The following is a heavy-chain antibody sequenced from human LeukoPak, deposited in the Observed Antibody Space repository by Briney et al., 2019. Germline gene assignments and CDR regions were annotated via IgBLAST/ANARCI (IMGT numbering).Heavy chain of an antibody. CDR3: SRTRYDYWSDPYYYYGMDV. D-gene: IGHD3/OR15-3a*01. CDR2: INHSGST. J-gene: IGHJ6*02. V-gene: IGHV4-34*01. Sequence: KASETLSLTCAVYGGSFSGYYWSWIRQPPGKGLEWIGEINHSGSTNYNPSLKSRVTISVDTSKNQFSLKLSSVTAADTAVYYCSRTRYDYWSDPYYYYGMDVWGQGTTVTVSS. CDR1: GGSFSGYY.